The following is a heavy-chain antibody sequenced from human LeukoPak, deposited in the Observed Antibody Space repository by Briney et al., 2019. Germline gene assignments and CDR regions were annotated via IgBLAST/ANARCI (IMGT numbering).Heavy chain of an antibody. D-gene: IGHD3-9*01. CDR3: ARGHYDIFNGYYTGSDY. J-gene: IGHJ4*02. CDR1: GFTFSSYN. V-gene: IGHV3-21*01. Sequence: GGSLRLSCAASGFTFSSYNMNWVRQAPGKGLEWVSSISSSSSYIYYADSVKGGFTISRDNAKNSLYLKMNSLRAEDTAVYYCARGHYDIFNGYYTGSDYWGQGTLVTVSS. CDR2: ISSSSSYI.